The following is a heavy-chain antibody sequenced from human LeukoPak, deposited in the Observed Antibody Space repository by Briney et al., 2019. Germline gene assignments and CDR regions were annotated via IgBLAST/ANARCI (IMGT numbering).Heavy chain of an antibody. CDR1: RFTLSGSH. D-gene: IGHD5/OR15-5a*01. J-gene: IGHJ4*02. V-gene: IGHV3-53*01. CDR3: AKDEVSSGGGLAS. Sequence: GGSLRLSCAASRFTLSGSHMSWVRQAPGKGLEWVSAMYTGGTTYYADSVKGRFTISRDNSKNTLYLHMNSLRAEDTAVYYCAKDEVSSGGGLASWGQGTLVTVSS. CDR2: MYTGGTT.